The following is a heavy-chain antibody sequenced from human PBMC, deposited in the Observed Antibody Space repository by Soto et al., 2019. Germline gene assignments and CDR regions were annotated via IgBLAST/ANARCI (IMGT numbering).Heavy chain of an antibody. J-gene: IGHJ6*02. V-gene: IGHV3-23*01. D-gene: IGHD4-17*01. Sequence: PGGSLRLSWAASGFTFSSYAMSWVRQAPGKGLEWVSAISVSGVSIISQADSVKGRFTISRDNAKNSVYLHVDSVRVEDTAVYYCARDGSSHNGDWYNYWGMDVWGQGTTVTVSS. CDR2: ISVSGVSII. CDR1: GFTFSSYA. CDR3: ARDGSSHNGDWYNYWGMDV.